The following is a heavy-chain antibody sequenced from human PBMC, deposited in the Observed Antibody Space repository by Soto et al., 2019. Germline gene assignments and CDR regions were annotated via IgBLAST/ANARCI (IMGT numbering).Heavy chain of an antibody. CDR2: IKSKTDGGTT. D-gene: IGHD2-15*01. Sequence: GGSLRLSCAASGFTFSNAWMNWVRQAPGKGLEWVGRIKSKTDGGTTDYAAPVKGRFTISRDDSKNTLYLQMNSLKTEDTAVYYCTTDYLVVVAATLCDYWGQGTLVTVSS. V-gene: IGHV3-15*07. CDR1: GFTFSNAW. J-gene: IGHJ4*02. CDR3: TTDYLVVVAATLCDY.